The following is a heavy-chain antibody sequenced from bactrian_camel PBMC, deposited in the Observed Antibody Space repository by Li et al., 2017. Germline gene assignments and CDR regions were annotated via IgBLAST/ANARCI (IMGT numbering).Heavy chain of an antibody. CDR2: ISSGGGGTT. D-gene: IGHD1*01. J-gene: IGHJ4*01. Sequence: QVQLVESGGDLVQPGGSLRLSCAASGFTFSNYRMYWVRQAPGKGLEWVSVISSGGGGTTTYADSVRGRFTISRDKSNNNLYLDMNNLKPEDTARYYCAAGAYCTYCVRGWCEVYHDWGPGTQVTVS. V-gene: IGHV3S1*01. CDR3: AAGAYCTYCVRGWCEVYHD. CDR1: GFTFSNYR.